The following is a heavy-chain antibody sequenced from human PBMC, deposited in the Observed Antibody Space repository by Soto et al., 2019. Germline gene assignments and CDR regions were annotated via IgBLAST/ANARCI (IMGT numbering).Heavy chain of an antibody. CDR1: GFTFRSYA. CDR2: ISYDGSNK. J-gene: IGHJ5*02. V-gene: IGHV3-30-3*01. CDR3: ARDRVGYSYGSYNWFDP. D-gene: IGHD5-18*01. Sequence: QVQLVESGGGVVQPGRSLRLSCAASGFTFRSYARHWVRQAPGKGLEWVAVISYDGSNKYYADSVKGRFTISRDNSKNTLYLQMNSLRAEDTAVYYCARDRVGYSYGSYNWFDPWGQGTLVTVSS.